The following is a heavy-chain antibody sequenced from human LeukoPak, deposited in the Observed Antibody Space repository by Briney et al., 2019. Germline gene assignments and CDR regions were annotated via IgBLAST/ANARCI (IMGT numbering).Heavy chain of an antibody. CDR2: INPNSGRT. J-gene: IGHJ4*02. D-gene: IGHD2/OR15-2a*01. CDR3: ARHRGIYDG. V-gene: IGHV1-2*02. CDR1: GYTFTDYY. Sequence: GASVKVSCKASGYTFTDYYIHWVRQAPGQGLEWMGWINPNSGRTNYAQKFQGRITMTRDTSISTAYMEVSRLRFDDTAVYYCARHRGIYDGWGQGTLVTVSS.